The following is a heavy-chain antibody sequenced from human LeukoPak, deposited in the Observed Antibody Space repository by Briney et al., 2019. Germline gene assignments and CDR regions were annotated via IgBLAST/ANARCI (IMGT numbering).Heavy chain of an antibody. CDR1: GYTFTGYY. Sequence: ASVKVSCKASGYTFTGYYMHWVRRAPGQGLEWMGWINPNSGGTNYAQKFQGRVTMTRDTSISTAYMELSRLRSDDTAVYYCASGAYCSSTSCYTYYYGMDVWGQGTTVTVSS. V-gene: IGHV1-2*02. CDR2: INPNSGGT. J-gene: IGHJ6*02. D-gene: IGHD2-2*02. CDR3: ASGAYCSSTSCYTYYYGMDV.